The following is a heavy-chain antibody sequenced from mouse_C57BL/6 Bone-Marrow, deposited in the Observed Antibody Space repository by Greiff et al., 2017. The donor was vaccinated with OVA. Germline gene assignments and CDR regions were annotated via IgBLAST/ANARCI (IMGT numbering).Heavy chain of an antibody. V-gene: IGHV1-55*01. CDR1: GYTFTSYW. Sequence: VQLQQPGAELVKPGASVKMSCKASGYTFTSYWITWVKQRPGQGLAWIGDIYPGSGSTNYNEKFKSKATLTVDTSSSTAYMQLSSLTSEDSAVYYCASYYGSSYGWYFDVWGTGTTVTVSS. J-gene: IGHJ1*03. CDR3: ASYYGSSYGWYFDV. CDR2: IYPGSGST. D-gene: IGHD1-1*01.